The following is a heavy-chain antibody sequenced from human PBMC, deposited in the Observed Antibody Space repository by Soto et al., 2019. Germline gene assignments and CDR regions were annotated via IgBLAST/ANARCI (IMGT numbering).Heavy chain of an antibody. CDR1: GGSISSGGYY. V-gene: IGHV4-31*03. CDR3: ARGVLGYCSGGSCTGMDV. J-gene: IGHJ6*02. D-gene: IGHD2-15*01. Sequence: LSLTCTVSGGSISSGGYYWSWIRQHPGKGLEWIGYIYYSGSTYYNPSLKSRVTISVDTSKNQFSLKLSSVTAADTAVYYCARGVLGYCSGGSCTGMDVWGQGPTFTVSS. CDR2: IYYSGST.